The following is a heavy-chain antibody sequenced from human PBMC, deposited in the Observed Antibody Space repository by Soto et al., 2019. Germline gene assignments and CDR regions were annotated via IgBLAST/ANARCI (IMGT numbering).Heavy chain of an antibody. Sequence: EVHLVQSGAEVKNPGESLKISCKGSDSTFTNYWIGWARQMSGKGLEWMGIINPGDSDTRYSPSFQGKVTISADKSINTADLQWSSLKASDTAIYYCAGHLLFDKGWPRFFDYWGLGTLVTVSS. D-gene: IGHD3-9*01. CDR2: INPGDSDT. V-gene: IGHV5-51*01. CDR3: AGHLLFDKGWPRFFDY. J-gene: IGHJ4*02. CDR1: DSTFTNYW.